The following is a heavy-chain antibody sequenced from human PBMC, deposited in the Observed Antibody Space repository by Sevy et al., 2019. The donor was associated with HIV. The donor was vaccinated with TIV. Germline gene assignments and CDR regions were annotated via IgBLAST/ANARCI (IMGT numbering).Heavy chain of an antibody. CDR3: AKADDSSGYYSFDY. CDR1: GFTFSSYG. D-gene: IGHD3-22*01. Sequence: GGSLRLSCAASGFTFSSYGMHWVRQAPGKGLEWVAVISYDGSNKYYVASVKGRFTSSSDNSKNTLYLQMTGLRAEDTAVYYCAKADDSSGYYSFDYWGQGTLVTVSS. V-gene: IGHV3-30*18. J-gene: IGHJ4*02. CDR2: ISYDGSNK.